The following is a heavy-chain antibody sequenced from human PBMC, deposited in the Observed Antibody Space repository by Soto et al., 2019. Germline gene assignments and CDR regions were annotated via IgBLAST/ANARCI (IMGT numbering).Heavy chain of an antibody. CDR3: ARDKGDGSGSYYGY. CDR1: GYTFTSYG. D-gene: IGHD3-10*01. J-gene: IGHJ4*02. V-gene: IGHV1-18*01. Sequence: QVQLVQSGAEVKKPGASVKVACKASGYTFTSYGINSVRQAPGQGLEWMGWISAYNGNTNYAQKLQGRVTMTTDTSTSTAYMELRSLRSDDTAVFYCARDKGDGSGSYYGYWGQGTLVTVSS. CDR2: ISAYNGNT.